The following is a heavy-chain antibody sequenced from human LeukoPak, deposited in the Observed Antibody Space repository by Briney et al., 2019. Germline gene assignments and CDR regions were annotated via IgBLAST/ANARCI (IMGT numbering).Heavy chain of an antibody. D-gene: IGHD4-17*01. CDR2: IYYSGST. V-gene: IGHV4-59*01. CDR3: ARDYRDYAWYIDL. Sequence: SETLSLTCTVSGGSISSYYWSWIRQPPGKGLEWIGYIYYSGSTNYNPSLKSRVTISVDTSKNQFSLKLSSVTAADTAVNYCARDYRDYAWYIDLWGRGTLVTVSS. CDR1: GGSISSYY. J-gene: IGHJ2*01.